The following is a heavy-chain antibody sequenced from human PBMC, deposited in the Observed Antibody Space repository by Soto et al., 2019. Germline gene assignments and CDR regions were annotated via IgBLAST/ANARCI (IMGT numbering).Heavy chain of an antibody. Sequence: GASVKVSCKTSGYTFSSYYIHWVRQAPGQGLEWMGIINPRGVGTRYAQKFQDRVTMTRDTSTSTVYMELSSLRSDDTAVYYCARVPGSGKEKDSHGMDVWGQGTTVTVSS. V-gene: IGHV1-46*01. CDR1: GYTFSSYY. CDR2: INPRGVGT. CDR3: ARVPGSGKEKDSHGMDV. J-gene: IGHJ6*02. D-gene: IGHD3-10*01.